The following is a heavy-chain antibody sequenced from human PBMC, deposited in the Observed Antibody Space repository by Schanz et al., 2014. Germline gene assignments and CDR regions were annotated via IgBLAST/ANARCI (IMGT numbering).Heavy chain of an antibody. V-gene: IGHV3-11*06. D-gene: IGHD2-21*02. CDR1: GFTFSDYY. J-gene: IGHJ6*03. CDR3: ARPSDSSWYMDV. Sequence: QVQLVDSGGGLVKPGGSLRLSCAASGFTFSDYYMTWIRQAPGKGLEWVSDISSSSSYISYADSVKGRFTISRDNAKNSLYLQMNSLRAEDTAVYYCARPSDSSWYMDVWGKGTTVTVSS. CDR2: ISSSSSYI.